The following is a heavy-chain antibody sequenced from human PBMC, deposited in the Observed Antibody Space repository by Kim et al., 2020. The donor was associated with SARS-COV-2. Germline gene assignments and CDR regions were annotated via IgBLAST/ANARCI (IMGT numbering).Heavy chain of an antibody. CDR3: ARRDWWRGVRISPYYYYYGMDV. J-gene: IGHJ6*02. CDR2: IIPIFGTA. V-gene: IGHV1-69*13. CDR1: GGTFSSYA. D-gene: IGHD2-15*01. Sequence: SVKVSCKASGGTFSSYAISWVRQAPGQGLEWMGGIIPIFGTANYAQKFQGRVTITADESTSTAYMELSSLRSEDTAVYYCARRDWWRGVRISPYYYYYGMDVWGQGTTVTVSS.